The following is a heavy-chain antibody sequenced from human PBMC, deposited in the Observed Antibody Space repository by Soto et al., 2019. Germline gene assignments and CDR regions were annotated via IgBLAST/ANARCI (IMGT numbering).Heavy chain of an antibody. D-gene: IGHD4-17*01. CDR1: GGSISSYY. CDR3: ARQITVWVTTPYFYMDV. CDR2: IYYSGST. J-gene: IGHJ6*03. Sequence: SETLSLTCTVSGGSISSYYWSWIRQPPGKGLEWIGYIYYSGSTNYNPSLKSRVTISVDTSKNQFSLKLSTVTAADTAVYYCARQITVWVTTPYFYMDVWGKGTTVTVSS. V-gene: IGHV4-59*08.